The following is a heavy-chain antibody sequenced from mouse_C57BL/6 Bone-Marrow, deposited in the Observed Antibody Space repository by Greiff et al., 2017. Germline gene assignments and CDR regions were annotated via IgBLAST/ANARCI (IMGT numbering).Heavy chain of an antibody. J-gene: IGHJ3*01. V-gene: IGHV1-64*01. D-gene: IGHD2-1*01. CDR1: GYTFTSYW. Sequence: VQLQQPGAELVKPGASVKLSCKASGYTFTSYWMHWVKQRPGQGLEWIGMIHPNSGSTNYNEKFKSKATLTVDNSSSTAYMQLSSLTSEDSAVYYCARSPLYYAWFAYWGQGTLVTVSA. CDR3: ARSPLYYAWFAY. CDR2: IHPNSGST.